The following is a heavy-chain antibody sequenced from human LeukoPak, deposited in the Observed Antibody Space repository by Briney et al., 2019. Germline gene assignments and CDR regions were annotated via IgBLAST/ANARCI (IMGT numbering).Heavy chain of an antibody. J-gene: IGHJ6*04. CDR1: GGSISSYY. CDR3: ARGLRFLRNYNMDA. V-gene: IGHV4-59*01. Sequence: SETLSLTCTVSGGSISSYYWSWIRQPPGKGLEWIGYIYYSGSTNYNPSLKSRVTISVDTSKNQFSLKLSSVTAADTAVYYCARGLRFLRNYNMDAWGIGTTVTISS. CDR2: IYYSGST. D-gene: IGHD3-3*01.